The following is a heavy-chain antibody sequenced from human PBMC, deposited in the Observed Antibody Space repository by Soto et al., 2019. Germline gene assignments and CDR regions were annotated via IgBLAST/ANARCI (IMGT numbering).Heavy chain of an antibody. CDR3: ARGRYGDY. CDR1: GYGFTTYG. J-gene: IGHJ4*02. CDR2: ISAHNGNT. Sequence: QIHLVQSGAEVKKPGASVKVSCKGSGYGFTTYGITWVRQAPGQGREWMEWISAHNGNTNYAQKLQGRVTVTRDTSTSTAYMELRSLRSDDTAVYYCARGRYGDYWGQGALVTVSS. V-gene: IGHV1-18*01. D-gene: IGHD1-1*01.